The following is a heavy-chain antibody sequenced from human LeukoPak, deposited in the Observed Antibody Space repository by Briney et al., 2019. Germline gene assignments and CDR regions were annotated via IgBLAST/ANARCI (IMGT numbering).Heavy chain of an antibody. CDR3: ARAPYIGYSYGWGDPDYFDY. V-gene: IGHV3-21*01. CDR2: ISSSSSYI. D-gene: IGHD5-18*01. J-gene: IGHJ4*02. CDR1: GFTFSSYS. Sequence: GGSLRLSCAASGFTFSSYSMNWVRQAPGKGLEWVSSISSSSSYIYYADSVKGRFTISRDNAKNSLYLQMNSLRAEDTAVYYCARAPYIGYSYGWGDPDYFDYWGQGTLVTVSS.